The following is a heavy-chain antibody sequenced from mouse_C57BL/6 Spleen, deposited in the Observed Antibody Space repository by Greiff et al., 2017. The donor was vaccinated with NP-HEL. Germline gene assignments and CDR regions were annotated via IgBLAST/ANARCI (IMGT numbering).Heavy chain of an antibody. D-gene: IGHD1-1*01. J-gene: IGHJ2*01. Sequence: EVQLQESVAELVRPGASVKLSCTASGFNIKNTYMHWVKQRPEQGLEWIGRIDPANGNTKYAPKFQGKATITADTSSNTAYLQLSRLTSADTAIYYCARDYYYGSSYVDYFDYWGQGTTLTVSS. V-gene: IGHV14-3*01. CDR3: ARDYYYGSSYVDYFDY. CDR2: IDPANGNT. CDR1: GFNIKNTY.